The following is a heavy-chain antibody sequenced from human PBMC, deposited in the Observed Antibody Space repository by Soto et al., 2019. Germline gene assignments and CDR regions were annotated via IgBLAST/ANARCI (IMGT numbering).Heavy chain of an antibody. D-gene: IGHD2-15*01. CDR1: GFSLSTSGVG. J-gene: IGHJ4*02. CDR3: APLTPSRLFDS. V-gene: IGHV2-5*02. CDR2: IYWDDDE. Sequence: QITLKESGPTLVKPTQTLTLTCTFSGFSLSTSGVGVGWIRQPPGKALEWLALIYWDDDERYSPSLKSRLSITKDTSKNQVVLKMTNMTPVDTATYYCAPLTPSRLFDSWGQGTLVTVSS.